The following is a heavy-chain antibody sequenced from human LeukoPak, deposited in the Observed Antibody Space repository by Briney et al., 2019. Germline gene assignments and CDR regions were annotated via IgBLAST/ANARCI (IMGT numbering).Heavy chain of an antibody. V-gene: IGHV3-48*03. CDR1: GFTFSSYE. CDR3: ARAPFQQLAYFDY. CDR2: ISSSGSTI. J-gene: IGHJ4*02. D-gene: IGHD6-13*01. Sequence: PGGSLRLSCAASGFTFSSYEMNWVRQAPGKGLEWVSYISSSGSTIYYADSVKGRFTISRDNAKNSLYLQMNSLRAEDTAVYYCARAPFQQLAYFDYWGQGTLVTVSS.